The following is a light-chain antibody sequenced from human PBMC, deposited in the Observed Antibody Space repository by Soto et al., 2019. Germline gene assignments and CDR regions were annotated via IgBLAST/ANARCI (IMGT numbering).Light chain of an antibody. CDR1: SSNIGGYNS. V-gene: IGLV2-8*01. CDR3: SSYGGRSNYVV. J-gene: IGLJ2*01. CDR2: EVT. Sequence: QSVLTQPPSASGSPGQSVTISCTGTSSNIGGYNSVSWYQQHPGKAPKLLIYEVTKRPSGVPDRFSGSKSGNTASLTVSGLQADDESNYYCSSYGGRSNYVVFGGCTQLTVL.